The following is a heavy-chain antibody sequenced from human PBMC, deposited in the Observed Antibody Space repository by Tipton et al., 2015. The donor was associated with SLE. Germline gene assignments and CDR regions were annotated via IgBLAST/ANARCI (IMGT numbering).Heavy chain of an antibody. V-gene: IGHV4-59*08. CDR2: IYYSGST. CDR3: ARQTPRSVGYFDY. D-gene: IGHD2-15*01. J-gene: IGHJ4*02. Sequence: TLSLTCTVSGGAISSYYWSWIRQPPGKGLEWIGYIYYSGSTNYNPSLKSRVTISVDTSKNQFSLKLSSVTAADTAVYYCARQTPRSVGYFDYWGQGTLVTVSS. CDR1: GGAISSYY.